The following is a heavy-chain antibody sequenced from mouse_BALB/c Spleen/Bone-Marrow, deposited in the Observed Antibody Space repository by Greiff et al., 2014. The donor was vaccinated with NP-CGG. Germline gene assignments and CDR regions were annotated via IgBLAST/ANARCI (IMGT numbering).Heavy chain of an antibody. CDR2: INPSNGRT. V-gene: IGHV1S81*02. J-gene: IGHJ2*01. D-gene: IGHD3-3*01. CDR3: AGGRGYFDY. Sequence: QVQLQQSGAELVKPGASVKLSCKASGYTFTSYWMHWVKQRPGQGLEWIGEINPSNGRTNYNEKFKSKATLTVDKSSSTAYMQLSSLTSEDSAVYYCAGGRGYFDYRGQGTTLTVSS. CDR1: GYTFTSYW.